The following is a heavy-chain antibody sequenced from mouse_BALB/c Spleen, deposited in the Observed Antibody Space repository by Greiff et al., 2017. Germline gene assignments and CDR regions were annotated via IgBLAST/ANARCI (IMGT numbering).Heavy chain of an antibody. J-gene: IGHJ4*01. CDR3: ARSPSYDYYAMDY. V-gene: IGHV5-6*01. Sequence: EVKLMESGGDLVKPGGSLKLSCAASGFTFSSYGMSWVRQTPDKRLEWVATISSGGSYTYYPDSVKGRFTISRDNAKNTLFLQMTSLRSEDTAMYYCARSPSYDYYAMDYWGQGTSVTVSS. CDR1: GFTFSSYG. CDR2: ISSGGSYT. D-gene: IGHD6-1*01.